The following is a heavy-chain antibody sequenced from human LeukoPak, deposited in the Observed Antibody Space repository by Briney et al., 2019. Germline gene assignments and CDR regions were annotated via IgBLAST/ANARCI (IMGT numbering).Heavy chain of an antibody. V-gene: IGHV4-4*07. CDR1: GGSISSYY. D-gene: IGHD4-17*01. CDR3: ARVTRYDDSRTYSYMDV. CDR2: IYTSGST. J-gene: IGHJ6*03. Sequence: SETLSLTCTVSGGSISSYYWSWIRQPAGKGLEWIGRIYTSGSTNYNPSLKSRVTMSVDTSKNQFSLKLSSVTAADTAVYFCARVTRYDDSRTYSYMDVWGKGTTVTVSS.